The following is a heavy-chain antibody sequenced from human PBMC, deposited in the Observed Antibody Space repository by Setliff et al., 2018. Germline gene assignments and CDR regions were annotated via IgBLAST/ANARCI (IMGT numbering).Heavy chain of an antibody. Sequence: ASVKVSCKASGYTFTDYYMHRVQQAPGRGLEWMGRVDPEDGHTKYAEKFQGRITISADMSLDIAHMELGSLTSEDTAVYYCTTGLRHGVPYFDLWGQGTLVTVSS. V-gene: IGHV1-69-2*01. D-gene: IGHD3-10*01. CDR1: GYTFTDYY. CDR2: VDPEDGHT. CDR3: TTGLRHGVPYFDL. J-gene: IGHJ4*02.